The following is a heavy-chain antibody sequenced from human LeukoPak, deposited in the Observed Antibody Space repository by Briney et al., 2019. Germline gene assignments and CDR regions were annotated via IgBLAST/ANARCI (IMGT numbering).Heavy chain of an antibody. D-gene: IGHD2-15*01. CDR2: IIPIFGTA. J-gene: IGHJ6*02. CDR1: GGTFSSYA. Sequence: SVKVSCKASGGTFSSYAISWVRQAPGQGLEWMGGIIPIFGTANYAQKFQGRVTITADESTSTAYMELSSLRSEDTAVYYCARDLYCSGGSCYSDYYYYGMDVWGQGTTVTVSS. V-gene: IGHV1-69*13. CDR3: ARDLYCSGGSCYSDYYYYGMDV.